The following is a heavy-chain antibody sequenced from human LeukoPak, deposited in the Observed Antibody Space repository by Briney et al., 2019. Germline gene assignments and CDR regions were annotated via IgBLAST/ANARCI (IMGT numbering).Heavy chain of an antibody. Sequence: PSETLSPTCTVSGGSISSHFWSWIRQPPGKGLEWIGYIFYSGTTKYNPSLRSRVTISADTSKNQFSLKLSSVTAADTAVYYCARRIQLWLSAFDIWGQGTMVTVSS. CDR3: ARRIQLWLSAFDI. CDR1: GGSISSHF. D-gene: IGHD5-18*01. J-gene: IGHJ3*02. CDR2: IFYSGTT. V-gene: IGHV4-59*11.